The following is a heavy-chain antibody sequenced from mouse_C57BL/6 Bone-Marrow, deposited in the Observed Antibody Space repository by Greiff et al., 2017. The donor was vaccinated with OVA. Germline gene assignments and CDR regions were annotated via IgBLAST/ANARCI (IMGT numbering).Heavy chain of an antibody. CDR1: GFSLTSYG. D-gene: IGHD1-1*01. J-gene: IGHJ1*03. CDR3: AKKGYYGSSYRYFDV. Sequence: VMLVESGPGLVQPSQSLSITCTVSGFSLTSYGVHWVRQPPGKGLEWLGVIWSGGSTDYTAAFISRLSISQDNTKSQVFFKMNSLQADDTAIYYCAKKGYYGSSYRYFDVWGTGTTVTVAS. CDR2: IWSGGST. V-gene: IGHV2-4*01.